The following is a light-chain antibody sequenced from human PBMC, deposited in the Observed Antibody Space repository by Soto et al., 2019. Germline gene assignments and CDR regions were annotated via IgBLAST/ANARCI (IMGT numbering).Light chain of an antibody. J-gene: IGKJ3*01. CDR1: QTAISDY. CDR3: QQGFT. Sequence: SFLTQSPATLSLSPGERATVSCRGSQTAISDYLAWYQQKRGQAPRLLIFGTSSSASGVPDRFSGSTSGTDFILTISRLEPEDFAVYYCQQGFTFGPGTRVDF. CDR2: GTS. V-gene: IGKV3D-20*02.